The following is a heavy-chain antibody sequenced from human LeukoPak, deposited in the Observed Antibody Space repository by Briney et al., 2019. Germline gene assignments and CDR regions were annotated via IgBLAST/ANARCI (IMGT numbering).Heavy chain of an antibody. CDR3: ARARQRYFDC. D-gene: IGHD3-9*01. V-gene: IGHV3-23*01. CDR1: GFTFSNYA. J-gene: IGHJ4*02. Sequence: PGASLRLSCAASGFTFSNYAMSWVRQAPGKGLEWVSAILGSGGSTYYADSVKGRFTISRDNAKNSLYLQMNSLRAEDTAVYYCARARQRYFDCWGQGTLVTVSS. CDR2: ILGSGGST.